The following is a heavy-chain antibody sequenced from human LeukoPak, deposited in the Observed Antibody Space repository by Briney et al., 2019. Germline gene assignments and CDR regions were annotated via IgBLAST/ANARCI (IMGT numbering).Heavy chain of an antibody. D-gene: IGHD3-9*01. V-gene: IGHV4-59*01. CDR1: GGSISSYY. CDR3: ARVGGTIMDAFDI. CDR2: IYYSGST. Sequence: SETLSLTCTVSGGSISSYYWSWIRQPPGRGLEWIGYIYYSGSTNYNPSLKSRVTISVDTSKNQFSLKLSSVTAADTAVYYCARVGGTIMDAFDIWGQGTMVTVSS. J-gene: IGHJ3*02.